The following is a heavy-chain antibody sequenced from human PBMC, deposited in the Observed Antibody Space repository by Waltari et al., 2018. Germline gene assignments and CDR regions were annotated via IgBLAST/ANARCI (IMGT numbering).Heavy chain of an antibody. CDR2: STPNSGDK. Sequence: QVHLVQSGAEVKKPGASVKVSCKASGYTFTGYYRPGVRRAPGQGLEGMGRSTPNSGDKNYAQNVQGRVTRTRDTSTNTAYMELNSLTSDDTAVYYCARGRNDLSAFFDPWGQGTLVAVSS. CDR3: ARGRNDLSAFFDP. CDR1: GYTFTGYY. V-gene: IGHV1-2*06. J-gene: IGHJ5*02. D-gene: IGHD2-21*02.